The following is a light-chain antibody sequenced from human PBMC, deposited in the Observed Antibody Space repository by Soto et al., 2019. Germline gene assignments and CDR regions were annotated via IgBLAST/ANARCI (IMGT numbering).Light chain of an antibody. CDR2: DNT. CDR3: QSYDSSLSRRWV. J-gene: IGLJ3*02. CDR1: SSNIGAGFD. Sequence: QSVLTQPPSVSGAPGQRVTISCTGTSSNIGAGFDVHWYQKLPGTATKLLIFDNTNRPSGVPDRFSASRSGASASLAITGLQAEDEADYYCQSYDSSLSRRWVFGGGTKLTVL. V-gene: IGLV1-40*01.